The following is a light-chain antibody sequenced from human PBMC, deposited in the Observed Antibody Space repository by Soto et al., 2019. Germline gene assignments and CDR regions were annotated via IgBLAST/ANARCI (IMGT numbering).Light chain of an antibody. CDR3: QQSYNAPRT. J-gene: IGKJ4*01. CDR1: QTIRTF. V-gene: IGKV1-39*01. CDR2: SAS. Sequence: DIQLTQSPDSLSASVGDRVTITCRASQTIRTFLNWYQQKSGKAPKVLIYSASTLQSGVPSRFSGSGSGTDFTLTINSLQPEEFATYYCQQSYNAPRTFGGGTKVEIK.